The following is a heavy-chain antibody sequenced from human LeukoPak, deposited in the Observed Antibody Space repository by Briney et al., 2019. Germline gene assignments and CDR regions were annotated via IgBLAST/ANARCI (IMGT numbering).Heavy chain of an antibody. J-gene: IGHJ4*02. CDR2: ISGSGGST. D-gene: IGHD2-8*01. V-gene: IGHV3-23*01. CDR3: AKGADRPNGGWADH. Sequence: PGVSLRLSCAASGFTFSNYAMSWVRQAPWKGLEWVSAISGSGGSTYYTDSVKGRFTISRDNSKNTLYLQMNSLRAEDTAVYYCAKGADRPNGGWADHWGQGTLVTVSS. CDR1: GFTFSNYA.